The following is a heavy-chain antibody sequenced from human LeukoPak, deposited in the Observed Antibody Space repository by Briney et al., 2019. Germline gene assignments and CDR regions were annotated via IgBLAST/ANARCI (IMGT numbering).Heavy chain of an antibody. CDR3: AKDGAQYSSGPECDP. D-gene: IGHD6-19*01. Sequence: GGSLRLSCAASGLHFSGTSMSWVRQPPGKGLEWVAAVSHDGRNAYYADSVKRRLNISRDNYKQTVSLEMSSLTAADTGVYYCAKDGAQYSSGPECDPRGQGALVTVST. CDR2: VSHDGRNA. J-gene: IGHJ5*02. V-gene: IGHV3-23*01. CDR1: GLHFSGTS.